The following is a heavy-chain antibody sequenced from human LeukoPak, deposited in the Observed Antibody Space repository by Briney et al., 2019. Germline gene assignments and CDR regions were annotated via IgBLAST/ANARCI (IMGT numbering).Heavy chain of an antibody. Sequence: PSETLSLTCAVSGGSISSGGYSWSWIRQPPGKGLEWIGYIYHSGSTYYNPSLKSRVTISVDRSKNQFSLKLSSVTAADTAVYYCARGGGVTTFKYWGQGTLVTVSS. CDR2: IYHSGST. CDR3: ARGGGVTTFKY. V-gene: IGHV4-30-2*01. J-gene: IGHJ4*02. D-gene: IGHD4-17*01. CDR1: GGSISSGGYS.